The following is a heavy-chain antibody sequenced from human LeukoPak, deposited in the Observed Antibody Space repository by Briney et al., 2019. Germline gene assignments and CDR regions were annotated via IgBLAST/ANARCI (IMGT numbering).Heavy chain of an antibody. V-gene: IGHV3-48*03. CDR1: GFTFSSYE. D-gene: IGHD3-10*02. CDR2: ISSSGSTI. Sequence: GGSLRLSCAASGFTFSSYEMNWVRQAPGKGLEWVSYISSSGSTIYYADSVKGRFTISRDNAKNSLYLQMNSLSAEDTAVYYCAELGITMVGGVWGKGTTVTISS. J-gene: IGHJ6*04. CDR3: AELGITMVGGV.